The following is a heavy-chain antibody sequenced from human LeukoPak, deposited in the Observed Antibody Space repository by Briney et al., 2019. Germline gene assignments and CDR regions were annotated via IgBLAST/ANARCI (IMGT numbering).Heavy chain of an antibody. J-gene: IGHJ5*02. CDR1: VGSLSRGSYY. D-gene: IGHD3-3*01. CDR2: IYTSGST. CDR3: ARDPNPDSIVGSWFDP. Sequence: PSGTLSLTRVVSVGSLSRGSYYGSWVRHPAGKGLEWIGRIYTSGSTNYNPSLKSRVTISVDTSKNQFSLKLSSVTAADTAVYYCARDPNPDSIVGSWFDPWGQGTLVTVSS. V-gene: IGHV4-61*02.